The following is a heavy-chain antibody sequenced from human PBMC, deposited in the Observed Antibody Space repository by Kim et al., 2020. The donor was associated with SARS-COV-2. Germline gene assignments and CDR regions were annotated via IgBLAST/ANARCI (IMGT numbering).Heavy chain of an antibody. CDR1: GYTFTSYG. V-gene: IGHV1-18*04. Sequence: ASVKVSCKASGYTFTSYGISWVRQAPGKGLEWMGWISAYNGNTNYAQKLQGRVTMTTDTSTSTAYMELRSLRSDDTAVYYCARVLSSGYYPNWFDPWGQGTLVTVSS. CDR3: ARVLSSGYYPNWFDP. D-gene: IGHD3-22*01. J-gene: IGHJ5*02. CDR2: ISAYNGNT.